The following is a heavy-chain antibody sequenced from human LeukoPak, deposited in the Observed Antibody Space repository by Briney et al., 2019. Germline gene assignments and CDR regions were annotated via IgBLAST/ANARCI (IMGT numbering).Heavy chain of an antibody. CDR2: IIPILGIA. J-gene: IGHJ3*02. D-gene: IGHD2-15*01. Sequence: GASVKVSCKASGGTFSSYAISWVRQAPGQGLEWMGRIIPILGIANYAQKFQGRVTITADKSTSTAYMELSSLRSEDTAVYYCAREGYCSGGSCYGSNADAFDIWGQGTMVTVSS. CDR3: AREGYCSGGSCYGSNADAFDI. V-gene: IGHV1-69*04. CDR1: GGTFSSYA.